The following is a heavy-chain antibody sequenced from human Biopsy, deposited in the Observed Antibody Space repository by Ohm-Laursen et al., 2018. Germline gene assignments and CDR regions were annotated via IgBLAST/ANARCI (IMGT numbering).Heavy chain of an antibody. V-gene: IGHV4-59*01. J-gene: IGHJ5*02. Sequence: GTLSLTCSVSGGSIISYYWMWIRQPPGKGLEWIGHVYNGGITNYNPSLKSRVTISKDTSKNQFSLQVNSVTAADTAVYYCARTPRDSFWSGSYKRGLWFDPWGQGTLVIVSS. CDR1: GGSIISYY. CDR3: ARTPRDSFWSGSYKRGLWFDP. CDR2: VYNGGIT. D-gene: IGHD3-3*01.